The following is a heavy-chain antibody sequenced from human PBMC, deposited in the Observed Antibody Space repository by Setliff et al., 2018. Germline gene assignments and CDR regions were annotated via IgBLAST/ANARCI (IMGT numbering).Heavy chain of an antibody. CDR2: IYTSGST. CDR3: ARHPHYDSSGYRDY. D-gene: IGHD3-22*01. Sequence: SETLSLTCTVSGGSISSGSYYWSWIRQPAGKGLEWIGRIYTSGSTNYNPSLKSRVTISVDTSKDQFSLKLSSVTAADTAVYYCARHPHYDSSGYRDYWGQGTLVTVSS. CDR1: GGSISSGSYY. J-gene: IGHJ4*02. V-gene: IGHV4-61*02.